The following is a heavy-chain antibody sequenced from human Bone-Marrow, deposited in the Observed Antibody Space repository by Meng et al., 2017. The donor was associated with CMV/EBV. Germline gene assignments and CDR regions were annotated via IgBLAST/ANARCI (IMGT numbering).Heavy chain of an antibody. Sequence: GESLKISCAASGFAFNNYAMHWVRQAPGKGLEWVAFISFDGSNKYYADSVKGRFTISRDNSKNTLFLQMNSLRADDTAVYYCASPYYDFWSGSYYYFMDVWGRGTTVTVS. CDR1: GFAFNNYA. CDR2: ISFDGSNK. J-gene: IGHJ6*02. D-gene: IGHD3-3*01. CDR3: ASPYYDFWSGSYYYFMDV. V-gene: IGHV3-30-3*01.